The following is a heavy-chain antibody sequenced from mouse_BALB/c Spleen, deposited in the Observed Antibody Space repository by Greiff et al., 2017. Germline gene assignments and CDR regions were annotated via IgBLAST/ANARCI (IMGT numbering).Heavy chain of an antibody. D-gene: IGHD2-3*01. CDR2: ISYSGST. CDR1: GYSITSDYA. V-gene: IGHV3-2*02. CDR3: AREGLYDGYLYWYFDV. J-gene: IGHJ1*01. Sequence: EVQGVESGPGLVKPSQSLSLTCTVTGYSITSDYAWNWIRQFPGNKLEWMGYISYSGSTSYNPSLKSRISITRDTSKNQFFLQLNSVTTEDTATYYCAREGLYDGYLYWYFDVWGAGTTVTVSS.